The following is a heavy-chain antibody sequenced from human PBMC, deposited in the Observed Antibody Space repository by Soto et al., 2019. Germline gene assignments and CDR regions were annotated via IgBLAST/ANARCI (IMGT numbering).Heavy chain of an antibody. CDR3: VRDSIAAPEEDYGMDV. V-gene: IGHV4-30-2*01. J-gene: IGHJ6*02. Sequence: SETLSLTCAVSGGSISSGGYSWSWIRQPPGKGLEWIGYIYHSGSTYYNPSLKSRVTISVDRSKNQFSLKLSSVTAADTAVYYCVRDSIAAPEEDYGMDVWGQGTTVTVSS. CDR1: GGSISSGGYS. CDR2: IYHSGST. D-gene: IGHD6-13*01.